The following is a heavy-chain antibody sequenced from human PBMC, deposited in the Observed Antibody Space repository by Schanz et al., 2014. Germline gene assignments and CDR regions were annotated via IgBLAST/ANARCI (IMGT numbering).Heavy chain of an antibody. V-gene: IGHV3-48*03. D-gene: IGHD1-26*01. CDR1: GFTFRGYA. J-gene: IGHJ4*02. CDR3: ARGGSGSHYRLDY. Sequence: EVQLVESGGGLVQPGGSLRLSCAASGFTFRGYAMSWVRQAPGKGLEWISYITYNGGTIYYADSMKGRFTVSRDNAENALYLQMNSLRAEDTGLYFCARGGSGSHYRLDYWGQGTLVTVSS. CDR2: ITYNGGTI.